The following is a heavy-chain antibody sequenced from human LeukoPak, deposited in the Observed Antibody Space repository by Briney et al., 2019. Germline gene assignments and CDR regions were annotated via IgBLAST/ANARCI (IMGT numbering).Heavy chain of an antibody. V-gene: IGHV3-30*18. D-gene: IGHD2-21*02. CDR1: GFTFSTYG. CDR3: AKARHCGGDCYSLMDY. J-gene: IGHJ4*02. CDR2: ISYDGSTK. Sequence: PGRSLRLSCAASGFTFSTYGMHWVRQAPGKGLEWVAVISYDGSTKYYADSVKGRFTISRDNSKNTLFLQMNSLRADDTAVYYYAKARHCGGDCYSLMDYWGQGILVTVSS.